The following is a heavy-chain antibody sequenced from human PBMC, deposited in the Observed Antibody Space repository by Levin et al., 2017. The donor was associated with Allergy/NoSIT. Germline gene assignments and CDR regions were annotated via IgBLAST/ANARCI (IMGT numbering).Heavy chain of an antibody. Sequence: GGSLRLSCAASGFTFSSYSMNWVRQAPGKGLEWVSSISSSSSYIYYADSVKGRFTISRDNAKNSLYLQMNSLRAEDTAVYYCASNGLLAPFDYWGQGTLVTVSS. J-gene: IGHJ4*02. CDR1: GFTFSSYS. CDR2: ISSSSSYI. CDR3: ASNGLLAPFDY. V-gene: IGHV3-21*01. D-gene: IGHD3-22*01.